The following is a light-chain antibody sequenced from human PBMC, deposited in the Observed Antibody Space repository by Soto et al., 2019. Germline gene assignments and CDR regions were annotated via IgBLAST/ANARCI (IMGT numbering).Light chain of an antibody. CDR1: QSVSSN. CDR3: PHSNLLPRT. Sequence: EKVMTQSPATLSVSPGESATLSCRASQSVSSNLAGYQQKPGEAPRLLIYGASTRATGIPDRFSGSGSGAEFTLTISSLQFVYFAVYYSPHSNLLPRTSRQG. CDR2: GAS. J-gene: IGKJ1*01. V-gene: IGKV3-15*01.